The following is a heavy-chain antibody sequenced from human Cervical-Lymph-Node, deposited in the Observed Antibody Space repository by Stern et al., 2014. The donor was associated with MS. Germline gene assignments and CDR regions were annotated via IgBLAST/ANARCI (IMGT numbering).Heavy chain of an antibody. CDR2: ISYDGSNN. D-gene: IGHD6-6*01. CDR3: AKVRGYRSSWAYYYYGMDV. V-gene: IGHV3-30*18. Sequence: VQLVESGGGVVQPGRSLRLSCAASGFTFSSYGMHWVRPAPGTGLEWVAVISYDGSNNYYADSVKGRFPISSDNSKNTLNLQMNSLRAEDTAVYYCAKVRGYRSSWAYYYYGMDVWGQGTTVTVSS. CDR1: GFTFSSYG. J-gene: IGHJ6*02.